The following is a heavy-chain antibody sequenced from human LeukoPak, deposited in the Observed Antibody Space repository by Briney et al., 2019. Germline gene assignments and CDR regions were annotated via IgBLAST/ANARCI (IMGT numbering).Heavy chain of an antibody. V-gene: IGHV4-39*01. J-gene: IGHJ4*02. CDR3: ARHTNSSWYWSPGGDFDY. CDR2: IYYSGST. Sequence: PSETLSLTCTVSGGSISSSSYYWGWIRQPPGKGLEWIGSIYYSGSTYYNPSLKSRVTISVDTSKNQFSLKLSSVTAADTAVYYCARHTNSSWYWSPGGDFDYWAREPWSPSPQ. CDR1: GGSISSSSYY. D-gene: IGHD6-13*01.